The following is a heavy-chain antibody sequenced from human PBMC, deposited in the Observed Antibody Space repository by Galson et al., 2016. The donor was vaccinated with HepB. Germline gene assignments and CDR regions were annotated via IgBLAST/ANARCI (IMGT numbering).Heavy chain of an antibody. CDR3: AGGRLNRGYYLGHFDY. J-gene: IGHJ4*02. V-gene: IGHV6-1*01. CDR1: GDSVSSNSAA. CDR2: TYYRSKWYT. D-gene: IGHD1-26*01. Sequence: CAISGDSVSSNSAAWSWVRQSPSRGLEWLGRTYYRSKWYTDYSMSVKSRITFNADTSKNQFSLQLSSVTPEDTAVYYCAGGRLNRGYYLGHFDYWGQGILVTVSS.